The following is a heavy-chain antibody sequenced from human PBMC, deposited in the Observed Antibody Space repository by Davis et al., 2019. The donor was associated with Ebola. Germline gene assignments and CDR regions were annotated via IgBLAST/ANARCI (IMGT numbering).Heavy chain of an antibody. CDR3: AKGVAAAGFIARYYFDY. J-gene: IGHJ4*02. Sequence: GESLKISCAASGFTFSSYAMSWVRQAPGKGLEWVSAISGSGGSTYYADSVKGRFTISRDNSKNTLYLQMNSLRAEDTAVYYCAKGVAAAGFIARYYFDYWGQGTLVTVSS. CDR2: ISGSGGST. D-gene: IGHD6-13*01. CDR1: GFTFSSYA. V-gene: IGHV3-23*01.